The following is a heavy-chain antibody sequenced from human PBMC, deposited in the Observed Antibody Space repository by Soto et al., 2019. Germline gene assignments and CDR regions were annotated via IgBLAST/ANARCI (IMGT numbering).Heavy chain of an antibody. V-gene: IGHV1-18*04. CDR2: ISAYNGNT. CDR1: GYTFFSYG. D-gene: IGHD1-26*01. CDR3: ARYRRELSTGLSYGMEV. J-gene: IGHJ6*02. Sequence: QVQLVQSGAEVKKPGASVKVSCKASGYTFFSYGISWVRQAPGQGLECMGWISAYNGNTNYAQKFQGRVSMTTDTSTSTAYMEVRSLRSDDTAVYYCARYRRELSTGLSYGMEVWGQGTTVTVSS.